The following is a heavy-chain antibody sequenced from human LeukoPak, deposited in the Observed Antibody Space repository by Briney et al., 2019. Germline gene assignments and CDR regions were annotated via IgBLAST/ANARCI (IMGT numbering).Heavy chain of an antibody. CDR2: IDPSDSYT. J-gene: IGHJ4*02. CDR3: ARFLIGYFDY. Sequence: GESLKISCKGSGYSLTSYWISWVRQMPGKGLEWMGRIDPSDSYTNYSPSFQGHVTISADKSISTAYLQWSSLKASDTAMYYCARFLIGYFDYWGQGTLVTVSS. CDR1: GYSLTSYW. D-gene: IGHD3-16*02. V-gene: IGHV5-10-1*01.